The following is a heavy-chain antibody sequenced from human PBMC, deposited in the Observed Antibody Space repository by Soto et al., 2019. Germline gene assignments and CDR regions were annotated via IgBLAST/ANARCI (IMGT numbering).Heavy chain of an antibody. D-gene: IGHD3-3*01. CDR1: GFTFSSYS. J-gene: IGHJ4*02. V-gene: IGHV3-48*01. CDR3: ARDRSGLEIPGNGWIDY. Sequence: GGSLRLSCAASGFTFSSYSMNWVRQAPGKGLEWVSYISSSSSTIYYADSVKGRFTISRDNAKNSLYLQMNSLRAEDTAVYYCARDRSGLEIPGNGWIDYWGQGTLVTVSS. CDR2: ISSSSSTI.